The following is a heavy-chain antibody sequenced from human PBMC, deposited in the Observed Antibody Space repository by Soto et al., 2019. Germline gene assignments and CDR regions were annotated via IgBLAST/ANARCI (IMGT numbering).Heavy chain of an antibody. CDR3: ATSSPGGYVWFDP. Sequence: PSETLSLTCTVSGGSVSSGSYYWSWIRQPPGKGLEWIGYIYYSGSTNYNPSLKSRVTISVDTSKNQFSLKLSSVTAADTAVYYCATSSPGGYVWFDPWGQGTLVTVSS. V-gene: IGHV4-61*01. CDR1: GGSVSSGSYY. CDR2: IYYSGST. D-gene: IGHD5-12*01. J-gene: IGHJ5*02.